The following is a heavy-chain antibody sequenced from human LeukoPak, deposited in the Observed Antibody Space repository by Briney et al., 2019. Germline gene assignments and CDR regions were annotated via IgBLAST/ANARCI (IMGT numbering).Heavy chain of an antibody. CDR2: IYDSGST. V-gene: IGHV4-59*01. D-gene: IGHD5-12*01. CDR1: GGSIYSYY. Sequence: PSETLSLTCTVSGGSIYSYYWTWIRQSPGKGLEWIGYIYDSGSTNYNSSLKSRLTLSVDVSKNQFSLKLSSVTAADTAVYYCARGAYSGYSFDYWGQGTLVTVSS. J-gene: IGHJ4*02. CDR3: ARGAYSGYSFDY.